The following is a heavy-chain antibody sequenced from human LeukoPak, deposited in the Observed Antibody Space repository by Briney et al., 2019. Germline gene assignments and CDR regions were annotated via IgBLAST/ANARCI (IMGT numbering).Heavy chain of an antibody. D-gene: IGHD3-3*01. J-gene: IGHJ4*02. CDR3: ARGVVITGLDY. CDR2: IYSSGNT. CDR1: GYSISSGYY. V-gene: IGHV4-61*01. Sequence: SETLSLTCTVSGYSISSGYYWGWIRQTPGKGLEWIGSIYSSGNTNYNPSLKSRVTISVDTSKNQFSLMLTSVTAADTAVYYCARGVVITGLDYWGQGTLVTVSS.